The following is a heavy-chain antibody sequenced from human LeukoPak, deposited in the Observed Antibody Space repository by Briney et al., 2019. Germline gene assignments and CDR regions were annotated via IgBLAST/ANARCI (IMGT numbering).Heavy chain of an antibody. CDR2: INHSGST. J-gene: IGHJ4*02. CDR3: ARVTGYRIEDYFDY. CDR1: GGSFSGYY. Sequence: PSETLSLTCAVYGGSFSGYYWSWIRQPPGKGLEWIGEINHSGSTNYDPSLKSRVTISVETSKNEFSLKLRSVTAADTAVYYCARVTGYRIEDYFDYWGQGTLVTVSS. V-gene: IGHV4-34*01. D-gene: IGHD6-13*01.